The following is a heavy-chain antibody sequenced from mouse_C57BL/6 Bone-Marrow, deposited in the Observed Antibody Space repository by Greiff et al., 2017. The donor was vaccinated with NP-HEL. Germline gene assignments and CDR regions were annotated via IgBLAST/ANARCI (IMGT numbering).Heavy chain of an antibody. V-gene: IGHV1-64*01. Sequence: QVQLQQPGAELVKPGASVKLSCKASGYTFTSYWMHWVKQRPGQGLEWIGMIHPNSGSTNYNEKFKSKATLTVDKSSSTAYMQLSSLTSEDSAVYDCARRSAGGAMDYWGQGTSVTVSS. D-gene: IGHD6-1*01. CDR3: ARRSAGGAMDY. CDR1: GYTFTSYW. J-gene: IGHJ4*01. CDR2: IHPNSGST.